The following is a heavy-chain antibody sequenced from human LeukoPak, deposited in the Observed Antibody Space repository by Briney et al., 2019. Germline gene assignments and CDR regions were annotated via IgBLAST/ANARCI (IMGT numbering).Heavy chain of an antibody. CDR1: GFTFSSYW. CDR2: INSDGSST. J-gene: IGHJ4*02. CDR3: ARVGDYYGSGSYSHFDY. V-gene: IGHV3-74*01. D-gene: IGHD3-10*01. Sequence: GGSLRLSCAASGFTFSSYWMHWVRQAPGKGLVWVSRINSDGSSTSYADSVKGRFTISRDNAKNTLYLQMNSLRAEDTAVYYCARVGDYYGSGSYSHFDYWGQGTLVTVSS.